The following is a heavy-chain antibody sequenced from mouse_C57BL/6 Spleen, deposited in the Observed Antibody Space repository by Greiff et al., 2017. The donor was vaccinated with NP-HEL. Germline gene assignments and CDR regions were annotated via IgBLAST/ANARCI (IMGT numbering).Heavy chain of an antibody. CDR1: GYTFTSYW. V-gene: IGHV1-59*01. CDR2: IDPSDSYT. CDR3: ARGGDYFDY. J-gene: IGHJ2*01. Sequence: VQLQQPGAELVRPGPSVKLSCKASGYTFTSYWMHWVKQRPGQGLEWIGVIDPSDSYTNYNQKFKGKATLTVDTSSSTAYMQLSSLTSEDSAVYDCARGGDYFDYWGQGTTLTVSS.